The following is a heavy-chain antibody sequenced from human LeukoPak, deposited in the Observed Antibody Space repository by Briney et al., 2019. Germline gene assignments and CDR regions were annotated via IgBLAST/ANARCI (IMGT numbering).Heavy chain of an antibody. J-gene: IGHJ4*02. CDR3: ARGGDLPFDY. CDR2: IYYSGST. D-gene: IGHD3-10*01. Sequence: PSETLSLTCTVSGGSISSSSYYWGWIRQPPGKGLEWIGSIYYSGSTYYNPSLKSRVTISVDTSKNQFSLKLSSVTAADTAVYYCARGGDLPFDYWGQGTLVTVSS. CDR1: GGSISSSSYY. V-gene: IGHV4-39*07.